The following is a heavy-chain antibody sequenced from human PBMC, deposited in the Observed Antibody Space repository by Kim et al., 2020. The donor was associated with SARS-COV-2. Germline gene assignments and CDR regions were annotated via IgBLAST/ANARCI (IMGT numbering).Heavy chain of an antibody. V-gene: IGHV4-4*07. Sequence: PSLKSRVTMSVETTKNRFSLQLTSMTAADTAIYYCAREGYFDGGSFFFDSWGQGTLVTVSS. D-gene: IGHD2-15*01. J-gene: IGHJ4*02. CDR3: AREGYFDGGSFFFDS.